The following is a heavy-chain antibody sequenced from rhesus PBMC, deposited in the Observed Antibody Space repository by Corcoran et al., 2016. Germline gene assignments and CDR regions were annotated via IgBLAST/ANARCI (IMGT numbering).Heavy chain of an antibody. CDR2: IYRNSETT. Sequence: QVQLQESGPGVVKPSEPLSLTCAVSGGTISRGYYYWSWIRQPPGKGLEWIGGIYRNSETTNYHPSLKSRVTISKDTSKNQFSLKRSSVTATDTAVYYCARATGGFVAWGQGVLVTVSS. CDR3: ARATGGFVA. CDR1: GGTISRGYYY. D-gene: IGHD2-15*01. V-gene: IGHV4S12*01. J-gene: IGHJ4*01.